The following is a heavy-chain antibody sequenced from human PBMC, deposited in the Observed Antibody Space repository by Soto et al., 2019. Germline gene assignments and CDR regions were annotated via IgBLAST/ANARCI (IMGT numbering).Heavy chain of an antibody. D-gene: IGHD1-20*01. CDR1: GFTFSTYA. J-gene: IGHJ3*02. V-gene: IGHV3-30-3*01. CDR3: ARENYSLGISGPTTLGALDI. CDR2: ISDDGSKR. Sequence: GALSLSWVVSGFTFSTYAMTWVRQAPGKGLEWVAVISDDGSKRFYADSVKGRFTISRDSPKNTLYLQMGSLRPEDTAVFYCARENYSLGISGPTTLGALDIWGQGTMVTVSS.